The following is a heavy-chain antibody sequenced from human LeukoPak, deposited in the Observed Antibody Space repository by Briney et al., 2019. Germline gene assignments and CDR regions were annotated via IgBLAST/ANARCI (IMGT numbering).Heavy chain of an antibody. CDR2: INPNWGGT. D-gene: IGHD3-22*01. CDR1: GYTFTGYY. V-gene: IGHV1-2*02. Sequence: ASVKLSCKVSGYTFTGYYMHWVRQAPGQGLEGMGWINPNWGGTNYAQKFQGRVTMSRDTSISTAYMELSRLRSDDTAVYYCAGDLGDTIIVVVRGSDAFDIWGQGTMVTVSS. J-gene: IGHJ3*02. CDR3: AGDLGDTIIVVVRGSDAFDI.